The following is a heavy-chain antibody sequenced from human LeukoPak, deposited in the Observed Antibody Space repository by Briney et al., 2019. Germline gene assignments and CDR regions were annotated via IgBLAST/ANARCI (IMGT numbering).Heavy chain of an antibody. CDR1: GFTFSSYA. D-gene: IGHD2-21*02. V-gene: IGHV3-23*01. CDR2: ISGSGGST. Sequence: PGGSLRLSCAASGFTFSSYAMSWVRQAPGKGLEWVSAISGSGGSTYYADSVKGRFTISRDNAKNSLYLQMNSLRAEDTAVYYCARDDSGPYCGGDCYSGLDYWGQGTLVTVSS. J-gene: IGHJ4*02. CDR3: ARDDSGPYCGGDCYSGLDY.